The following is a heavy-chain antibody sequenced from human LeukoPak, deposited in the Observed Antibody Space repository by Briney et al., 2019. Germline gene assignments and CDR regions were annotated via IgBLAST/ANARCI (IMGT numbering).Heavy chain of an antibody. CDR2: ISGSGDST. V-gene: IGHV3-23*01. D-gene: IGHD3-22*01. CDR3: ATYRRGYHDSSESYYFDY. Sequence: GGSLRLSCAASGFTFSSYWMNWARQAPGKGLEWVSGISGSGDSTYYADSVKGRFTISRDNSKNTLYLQMNGLRAEDTAVYYCATYRRGYHDSSESYYFDYWGQGTLVTVSS. J-gene: IGHJ4*02. CDR1: GFTFSSYW.